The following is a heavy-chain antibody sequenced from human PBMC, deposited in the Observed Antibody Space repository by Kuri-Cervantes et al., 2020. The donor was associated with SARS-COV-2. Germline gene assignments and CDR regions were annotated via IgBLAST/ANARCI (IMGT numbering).Heavy chain of an antibody. CDR2: IYHSGST. D-gene: IGHD5-18*01. CDR1: GGSISSHY. CDR3: ARGGVDTAMGADY. Sequence: SETLSLTCTVSGGSISSHYWSWIRQPPGKGLEWIGSIYHSGSTYYNPSLKSRVTISVDTSKNQFSLKLSSVTAADTAVYYCARGGVDTAMGADYWGQGTLVTVSS. V-gene: IGHV4-38-2*02. J-gene: IGHJ4*02.